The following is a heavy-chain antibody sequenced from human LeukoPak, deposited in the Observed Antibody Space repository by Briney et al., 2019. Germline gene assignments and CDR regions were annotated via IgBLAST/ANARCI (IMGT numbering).Heavy chain of an antibody. CDR1: DYTTYY. D-gene: IGHD3-22*01. Sequence: ASVKVSCKTSDYTTYYIHWVRQAPGQGLEWMGRIIPILSIANYAQKFQGRVTITADKSTSTAYMELSSLRSEDTAVYYCASPDSSGYSDAFDIWGQGTMVTVSS. CDR3: ASPDSSGYSDAFDI. J-gene: IGHJ3*02. CDR2: IIPILSIA. V-gene: IGHV1-69*02.